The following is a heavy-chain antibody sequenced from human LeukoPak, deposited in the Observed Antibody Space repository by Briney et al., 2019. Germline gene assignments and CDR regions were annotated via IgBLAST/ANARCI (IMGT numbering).Heavy chain of an antibody. CDR1: GFTFSSYG. V-gene: IGHV3-33*06. D-gene: IGHD6-19*01. J-gene: IGHJ4*02. CDR2: IWYDGSNK. Sequence: QPGRSLRLSCAASGFTFSSYGMHWVRQAPGKGPEWVAVIWYDGSNKYYADSVKGRFTISRDNSKNMLYLQMNSLRAEDTAVYYCAKDPTGVAGSIFDYWGQGTLVTVSS. CDR3: AKDPTGVAGSIFDY.